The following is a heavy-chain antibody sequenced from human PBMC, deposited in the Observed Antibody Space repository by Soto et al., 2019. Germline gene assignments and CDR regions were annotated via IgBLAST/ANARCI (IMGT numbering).Heavy chain of an antibody. V-gene: IGHV3-33*01. CDR3: ARAIQLWSHFDY. CDR1: GFTFSSYG. J-gene: IGHJ4*02. CDR2: IWYDGSNK. D-gene: IGHD5-18*01. Sequence: AGSLRLSCAASGFTFSSYGMHWVRQAPGKGLEWVAVIWYDGSNKYYADSVKGRFTISRDNSKNTLYLQMNSLRAEDTAVYYCARAIQLWSHFDYWGQGTLVTVSS.